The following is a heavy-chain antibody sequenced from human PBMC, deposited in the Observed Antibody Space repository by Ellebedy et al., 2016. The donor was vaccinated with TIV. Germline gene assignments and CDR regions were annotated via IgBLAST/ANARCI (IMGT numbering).Heavy chain of an antibody. D-gene: IGHD5-24*01. V-gene: IGHV4-61*01. CDR2: IYYSGST. CDR1: GGSVSSGSYY. CDR3: ARDEGDGYNYGYYYGMDV. Sequence: SETLSLXXTVSGGSVSSGSYYWSWIRQPPGKGLEWIGYIYYSGSTNYNPSLKSRVTISVDTSRNQFSLKLSSVTAADTAVYYCARDEGDGYNYGYYYGMDVWGQGTTVTVSS. J-gene: IGHJ6*02.